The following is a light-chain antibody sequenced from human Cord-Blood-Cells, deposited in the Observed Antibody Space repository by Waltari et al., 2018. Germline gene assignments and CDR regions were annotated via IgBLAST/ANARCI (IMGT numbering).Light chain of an antibody. Sequence: QSALTQPASVSGSPGQSITISCTGTSSDVGGYNYVSWYQQHPGKAPKLMIYDVSNRASGVSNRFSGSKSGNTAYLTSSGLQAEDEADYYCSSYTSSSTLVGFGGGTKLTVL. CDR2: DVS. J-gene: IGLJ2*01. CDR1: SSDVGGYNY. V-gene: IGLV2-14*01. CDR3: SSYTSSSTLVG.